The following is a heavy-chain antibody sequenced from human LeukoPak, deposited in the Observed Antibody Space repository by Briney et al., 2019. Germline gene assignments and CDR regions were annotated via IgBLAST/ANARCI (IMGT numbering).Heavy chain of an antibody. CDR2: IYYSGST. Sequence: SETLSLTCTVSGGSISSSSYYWGWIRQPPGKGLEWIGSIYYSGSTYYNPSLKSRVTISVDTSKNQFSLKLSSVTAADTAVYYCARHGGYSMRNWFDPWGQGTLVTVSS. CDR3: ARHGGYSMRNWFDP. D-gene: IGHD2-2*03. CDR1: GGSISSSSYY. V-gene: IGHV4-39*01. J-gene: IGHJ5*02.